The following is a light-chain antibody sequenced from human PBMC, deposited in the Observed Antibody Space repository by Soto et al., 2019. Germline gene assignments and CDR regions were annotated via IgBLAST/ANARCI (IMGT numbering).Light chain of an antibody. J-gene: IGLJ2*01. CDR1: SSNIGNNY. CDR3: GTWDSSLSAGV. Sequence: QSVLTQPHSVSAAPGQKVTISCSGSSSNIGNNYVSWYQQLPGTAPKLLTYDNDKRPSGIPDRFSGSKSGTSATLAITGLQTGDEADYYCGTWDSSLSAGVFGGGTKLTVL. V-gene: IGLV1-51*01. CDR2: DND.